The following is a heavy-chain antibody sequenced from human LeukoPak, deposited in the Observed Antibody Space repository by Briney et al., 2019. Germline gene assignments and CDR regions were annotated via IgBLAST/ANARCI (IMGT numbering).Heavy chain of an antibody. CDR3: ASSRLRGSDAFDI. CDR2: TYYRSKWYT. CDR1: GDSVSNNNAA. Sequence: SQTLSLTCAISGDSVSNNNAAWNWIRQSPSRGLEWLGRTYYRSKWYTDYAVSVSSRITINPDASKNQFSLQLNSVTPEDTAVYYCASSRLRGSDAFDIWGQGTMVTVSS. J-gene: IGHJ3*02. V-gene: IGHV6-1*01. D-gene: IGHD3-16*01.